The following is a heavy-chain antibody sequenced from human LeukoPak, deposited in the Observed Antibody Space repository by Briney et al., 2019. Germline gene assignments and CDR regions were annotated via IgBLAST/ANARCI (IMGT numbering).Heavy chain of an antibody. J-gene: IGHJ2*01. CDR2: IIPIFGTA. Sequence: GSSVKVSCKASGGTFSSYAISWVRQAPGQGLEWMGGIIPIFGTANYAQKFQGRVTITADKSTSTAYMELSSLRSEDTAVYYCARDHSFGGYIYWYFDLWGRGTLVTVSS. D-gene: IGHD3-22*01. CDR3: ARDHSFGGYIYWYFDL. V-gene: IGHV1-69*06. CDR1: GGTFSSYA.